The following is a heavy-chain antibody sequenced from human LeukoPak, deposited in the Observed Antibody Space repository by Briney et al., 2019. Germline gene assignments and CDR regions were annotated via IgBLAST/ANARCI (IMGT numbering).Heavy chain of an antibody. Sequence: GGSLRLSCAASGFSFSTYSMNWVRQAPGKGLEWVSSISISSTYIYYADSVKGRFTISRDNAKSSLFLQMNSLRAEDTAVYYCARGPPYIVSTRGGGYDYWGQGTLVAVSS. CDR3: ARGPPYIVSTRGGGYDY. D-gene: IGHD5/OR15-5a*01. CDR2: ISISSTYI. CDR1: GFSFSTYS. V-gene: IGHV3-21*01. J-gene: IGHJ4*02.